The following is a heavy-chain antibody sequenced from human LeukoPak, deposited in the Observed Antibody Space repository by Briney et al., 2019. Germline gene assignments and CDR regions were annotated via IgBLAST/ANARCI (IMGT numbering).Heavy chain of an antibody. CDR3: ARGTMTTVTYYFDY. CDR1: GGSFSGYY. J-gene: IGHJ4*02. CDR2: ITHSGST. D-gene: IGHD4-17*01. V-gene: IGHV4-34*01. Sequence: SETLSLTCAVSGGSFSGYYWCWIRQPPGKRLEWIGAITHSGSTNYNPSLKSRVTISVDTSKNQFSLKLSSVTAADTAVYYCARGTMTTVTYYFDYWGQGTLVTVSS.